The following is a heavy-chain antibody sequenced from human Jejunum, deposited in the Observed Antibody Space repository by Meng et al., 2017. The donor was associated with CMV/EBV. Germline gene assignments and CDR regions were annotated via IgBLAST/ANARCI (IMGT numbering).Heavy chain of an antibody. CDR3: TRDGLQYTEGSSY. CDR1: GYTSTNYG. J-gene: IGHJ4*02. V-gene: IGHV1-18*01. D-gene: IGHD3/OR15-3a*01. CDR2: ISPYNGDT. Sequence: KASGYTSTNYGITWIRQAPGQGLEYMGWISPYNGDTNYGQNFQGRMTMTTDTSTTTAYMELRSLRSDDTALYYCTRDGLQYTEGSSYWGQGTLVTVSS.